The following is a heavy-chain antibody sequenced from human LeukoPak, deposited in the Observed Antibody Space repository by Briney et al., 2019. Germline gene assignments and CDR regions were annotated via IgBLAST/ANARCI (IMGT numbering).Heavy chain of an antibody. D-gene: IGHD6-13*01. CDR1: GFTFSTYD. J-gene: IGHJ4*02. V-gene: IGHV3-30*18. Sequence: GALRLSCAASGFTFSTYDMHWVRQAPGKGLDWVAVISFDGTNKYYADPVKGGFSISRDNSKNTLYLQMNSLRPEDTAVYYCAKPHSIAAAGRLYFDYWGQGTLVTVSS. CDR3: AKPHSIAAAGRLYFDY. CDR2: ISFDGTNK.